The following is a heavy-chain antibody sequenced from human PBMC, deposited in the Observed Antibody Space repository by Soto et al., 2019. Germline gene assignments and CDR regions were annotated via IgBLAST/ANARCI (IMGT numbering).Heavy chain of an antibody. CDR1: GFTFSSYW. V-gene: IGHV3-7*03. J-gene: IGHJ6*02. CDR2: IKQDGSEK. Sequence: GGSLRLSCAASGFTFSSYWMRWVRQAPGKGLEWVANIKQDGSEKDYVDSVKGRFTISRDNAKNSLYLQMNSLRAEDTAVYYCVRVAALRFLEWSKSYYYGMDVWGQGTTVTVSS. CDR3: VRVAALRFLEWSKSYYYGMDV. D-gene: IGHD3-3*01.